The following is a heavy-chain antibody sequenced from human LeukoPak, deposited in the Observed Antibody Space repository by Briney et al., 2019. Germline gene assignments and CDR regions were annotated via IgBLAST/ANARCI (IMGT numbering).Heavy chain of an antibody. CDR1: GFTFIGSD. Sequence: GGSLKLSWAASGFTFIGSDIHWVRQASGKGLDSVGHIRSKTNNYATAGAASVKGRFTFSRDDSKNTAYIQMNSLKTEDTAVYYCTRHNYDRSGYGAFDIWGQGTMVTVSS. D-gene: IGHD3-22*01. CDR2: IRSKTNNYAT. J-gene: IGHJ3*02. V-gene: IGHV3-73*01. CDR3: TRHNYDRSGYGAFDI.